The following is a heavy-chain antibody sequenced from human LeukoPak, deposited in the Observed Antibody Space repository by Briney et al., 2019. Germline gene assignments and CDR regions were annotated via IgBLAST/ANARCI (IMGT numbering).Heavy chain of an antibody. CDR1: GYTFTSYY. Sequence: ASVKVSCKASGYTFTSYYMHWVRQAPGQGLEWMGIINPSGGSTSYAQKFQGRVTMTRDTSTSTVYMKLSSLRSEDTAVYYCARGPGITIFGVVIIEELDYWGQGTLVTVSS. V-gene: IGHV1-46*01. CDR2: INPSGGST. CDR3: ARGPGITIFGVVIIEELDY. J-gene: IGHJ4*02. D-gene: IGHD3-3*01.